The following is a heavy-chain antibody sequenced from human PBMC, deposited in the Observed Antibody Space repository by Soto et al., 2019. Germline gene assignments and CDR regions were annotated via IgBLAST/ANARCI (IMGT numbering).Heavy chain of an antibody. J-gene: IGHJ3*02. D-gene: IGHD3-3*01. V-gene: IGHV4-31*03. CDR2: IYYSGST. CDR1: GGSISSGGYY. Sequence: SETLSLTCTVSGGSISSGGYYWSWIRQHPGKGLEWIGYIYYSGSTYYNPSLKSRVTISVDTSKNQFSLKLSSVTAADTAVYYCASYYDFWSGYYQDAFDIWGQGTMVTVSS. CDR3: ASYYDFWSGYYQDAFDI.